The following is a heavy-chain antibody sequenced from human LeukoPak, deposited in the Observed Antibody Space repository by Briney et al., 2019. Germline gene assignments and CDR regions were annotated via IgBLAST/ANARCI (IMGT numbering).Heavy chain of an antibody. CDR2: MHPGNGNT. J-gene: IGHJ4*02. V-gene: IGHV1-2*02. D-gene: IGHD2-21*02. Sequence: GASVKVSCKASGYRFISNYIQWVRQAPGLGPEWVGWMHPGNGNTRYAEKFRGRVTMTRDTSINTAYLDLNSLRSDDTAVYYCAREGSYCVGGDCYSFDFWGQGTLITVSS. CDR3: AREGSYCVGGDCYSFDF. CDR1: GYRFISNY.